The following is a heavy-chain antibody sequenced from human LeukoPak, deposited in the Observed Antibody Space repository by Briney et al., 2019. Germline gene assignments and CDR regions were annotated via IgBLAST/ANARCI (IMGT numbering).Heavy chain of an antibody. Sequence: GGSLRLSCAASGFTFDDYGMSWVRQAPGKGLEWVSSISSSSSYIYYADSVKGRFTISRDNAKNSLYLQMNSLRAEDTAVYYCARSPLGTVTNFDYWGQGTLVTVSS. CDR2: ISSSSSYI. J-gene: IGHJ4*02. CDR1: GFTFDDYG. CDR3: ARSPLGTVTNFDY. V-gene: IGHV3-21*01. D-gene: IGHD4-17*01.